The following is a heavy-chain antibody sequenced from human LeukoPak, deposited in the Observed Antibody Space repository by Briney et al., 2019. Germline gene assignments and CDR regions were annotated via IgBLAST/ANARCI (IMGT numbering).Heavy chain of an antibody. CDR3: ARDSAVVAAALWFDP. V-gene: IGHV1-2*07. J-gene: IGHJ5*02. D-gene: IGHD2-15*01. CDR2: INPKSSGR. CDR1: GYSFSDYY. Sequence: ASVKVSCKTSGYSFSDYYIHWVRQAPGQGLEWMGWINPKSSGRNYALKFQCRVTITKDTSTSTAYLELSSLRSDDTAVYYCARDSAVVAAALWFDPWGEGTLVTVSS.